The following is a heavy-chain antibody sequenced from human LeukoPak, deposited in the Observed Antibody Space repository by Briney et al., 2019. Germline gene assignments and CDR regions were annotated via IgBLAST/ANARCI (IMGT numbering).Heavy chain of an antibody. V-gene: IGHV3-9*01. CDR3: AKDMRYDSSGYSFDY. CDR1: GFTFSSYA. J-gene: IGHJ4*02. CDR2: ISWNSGSI. D-gene: IGHD3-22*01. Sequence: GGSLRLSCAASGFTFSSYAMHWVRQAPGKGLEWVSGISWNSGSIGYADSVKGRFTISRDNAKNSLYLQMNSLRAEDTALYYCAKDMRYDSSGYSFDYWGQGTLVTVSS.